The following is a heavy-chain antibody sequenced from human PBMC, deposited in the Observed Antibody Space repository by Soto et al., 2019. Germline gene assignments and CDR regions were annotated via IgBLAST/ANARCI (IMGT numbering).Heavy chain of an antibody. CDR3: ARGRATAAGHYSYYYGMDV. V-gene: IGHV4-34*01. CDR2: INHSGST. CDR1: GGSFSGYY. Sequence: PAETLSLTCVVSGGSFSGYYWSWIRQPPGKGLEWIGEINHSGSTNYNPSLKSRVTISVDTSKNQFSLKLSSVTAADTAVYYCARGRATAAGHYSYYYGMDVWGQGTTVTVSS. D-gene: IGHD6-13*01. J-gene: IGHJ6*01.